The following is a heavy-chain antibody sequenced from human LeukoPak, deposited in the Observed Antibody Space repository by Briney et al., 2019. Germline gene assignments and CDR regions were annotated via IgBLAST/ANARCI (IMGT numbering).Heavy chain of an antibody. V-gene: IGHV3-74*01. CDR2: IKNDGSIT. CDR3: TKSDWFDP. J-gene: IGHJ5*02. Sequence: PGRCLRLSCAASGFIFSGYWMHWVRRAPGKGLVWLSRIKNDGSITSYADSVKGRFTISRDNAKNTLYLQMNSLRVEDTAVYYCTKSDWFDPWGQGTLVTVSS. D-gene: IGHD3-3*01. CDR1: GFIFSGYW.